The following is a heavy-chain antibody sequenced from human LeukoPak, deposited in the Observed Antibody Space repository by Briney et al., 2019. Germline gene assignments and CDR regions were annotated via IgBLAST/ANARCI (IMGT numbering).Heavy chain of an antibody. V-gene: IGHV3-48*03. J-gene: IGHJ5*02. CDR3: ARAPHVTYYYDSDKNWFDP. D-gene: IGHD3-22*01. CDR2: ISSSGSTI. Sequence: GGSLRLSCAASGFTFSTYEMTWVRQSPGKGLEWVSYISSSGSTIYYADSVKGRFTISRDNARNSLYLQMNSLRAEDTAVYYCARAPHVTYYYDSDKNWFDPWGQGTLVTVSS. CDR1: GFTFSTYE.